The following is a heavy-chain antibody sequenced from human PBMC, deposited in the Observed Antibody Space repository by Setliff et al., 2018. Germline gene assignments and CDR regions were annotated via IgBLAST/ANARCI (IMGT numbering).Heavy chain of an antibody. V-gene: IGHV4-34*01. CDR2: INHSGST. Sequence: SETLSLTCAVYDGSFSDHYWSWIRQPPGKGLEWIGEINHSGSTNYKSSLKSRVTISVDTSKNQFSLKLNSVTAADTAVYYCARRWNFGPYGSGIHDAFDMWGQGTMVTVSS. D-gene: IGHD3-10*01. CDR1: DGSFSDHY. J-gene: IGHJ3*02. CDR3: ARRWNFGPYGSGIHDAFDM.